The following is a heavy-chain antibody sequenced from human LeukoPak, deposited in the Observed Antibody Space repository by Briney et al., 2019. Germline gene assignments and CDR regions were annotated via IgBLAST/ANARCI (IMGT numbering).Heavy chain of an antibody. Sequence: PSETLSLTCAVYGGSFSGYYWSWIRQPPGKGLEWIGEINHSGSTNYNPSLKSRVTISVDTSKNQFSLKPSSVTAADTAVYYCARIIHWFDPWGQGTLVTVSS. CDR3: ARIIHWFDP. CDR1: GGSFSGYY. V-gene: IGHV4-34*01. J-gene: IGHJ5*02. CDR2: INHSGST.